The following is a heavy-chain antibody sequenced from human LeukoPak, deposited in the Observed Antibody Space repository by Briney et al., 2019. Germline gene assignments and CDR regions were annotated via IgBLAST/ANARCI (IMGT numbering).Heavy chain of an antibody. J-gene: IGHJ3*02. Sequence: GGSPRLSCAASGFTFSSYSMNWVRQAPGKGLEWVSYISSSSSTIYYADSVKGRFTISRDNAKNSLYLQMNSLRAEDTALYYCAKDIPTTKYSSGWYFDAFDIWGQGTMVTVSS. CDR3: AKDIPTTKYSSGWYFDAFDI. CDR2: ISSSSSTI. CDR1: GFTFSSYS. V-gene: IGHV3-48*04. D-gene: IGHD6-19*01.